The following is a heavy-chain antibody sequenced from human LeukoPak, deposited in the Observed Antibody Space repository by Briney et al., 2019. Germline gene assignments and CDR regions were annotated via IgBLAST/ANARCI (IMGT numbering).Heavy chain of an antibody. Sequence: GGSLRLSCAASGFTVSDNYMSWVRQAPGKGLEWVSVFCSGGSTRYADSVKGRFTISRDNSKNTVYLQMNSLRAEDTAVYYCARTAAASIRSFDMWGQGTMVTVSS. CDR1: GFTVSDNY. D-gene: IGHD6-13*01. V-gene: IGHV3-66*01. CDR2: FCSGGST. CDR3: ARTAAASIRSFDM. J-gene: IGHJ3*02.